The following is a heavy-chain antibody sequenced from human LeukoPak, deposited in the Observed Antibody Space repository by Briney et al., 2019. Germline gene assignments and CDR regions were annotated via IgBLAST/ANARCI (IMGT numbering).Heavy chain of an antibody. V-gene: IGHV3-23*01. CDR3: AKPLISGSTGVRGRFEY. CDR1: GFTFSSYA. D-gene: IGHD2-8*01. CDR2: ISGSSGST. Sequence: GGSLRLSCAASGFTFSSYAMSWVRQAPGKGLEWVSAISGSSGSTYYADSVKGRFTISRDNSKNTLYLQMSSLRVEDTAVYYCAKPLISGSTGVRGRFEYWGQGTPVTVSS. J-gene: IGHJ4*02.